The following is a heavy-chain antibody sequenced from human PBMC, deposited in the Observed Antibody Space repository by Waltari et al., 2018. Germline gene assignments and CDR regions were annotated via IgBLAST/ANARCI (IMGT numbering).Heavy chain of an antibody. V-gene: IGHV3-7*01. J-gene: IGHJ4*02. Sequence: EVQLVESGGGLVQPGGSLRLSCAASGFTFSTFRMGWVRQAPGKGLGWVCKKKEEGSGKYYVDSVKGRLTISRDNAKNSLYLQMTSLRGEDTAVYYCARYYYDFLYYFDYWGQGALVTVSS. D-gene: IGHD3-22*01. CDR1: GFTFSTFR. CDR3: ARYYYDFLYYFDY. CDR2: KKEEGSGK.